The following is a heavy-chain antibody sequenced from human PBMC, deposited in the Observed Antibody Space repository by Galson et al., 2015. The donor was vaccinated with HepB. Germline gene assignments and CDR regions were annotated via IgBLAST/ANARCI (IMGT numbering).Heavy chain of an antibody. CDR1: GFTVSTYA. J-gene: IGHJ4*02. D-gene: IGHD3-22*01. Sequence: SLRLSCATSGFTVSTYAMSWVRQAPGKGLEWVSGLSGSGGGTYYADSVRGRFTISRDNAKNSLYLQMNSLRAEDTAVYYCARVEDDSSGYYYPLIDYWGQGTLVTVSS. CDR2: LSGSGGGT. CDR3: ARVEDDSSGYYYPLIDY. V-gene: IGHV3-23*01.